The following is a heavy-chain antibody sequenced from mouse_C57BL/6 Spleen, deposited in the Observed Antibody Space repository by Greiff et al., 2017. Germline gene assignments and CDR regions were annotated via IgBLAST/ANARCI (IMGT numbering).Heavy chain of an antibody. Sequence: VQLKESGGDLVKPGGSLKLSCAASGFTFSSYGMSWVRQTPDKRLEWVATISSGGSYTYYPDSVKGRFTISRDNAKNTLYLQMSSLKSEDTAMYYCARQDLYYYAMDYWGQGTSGTVSS. J-gene: IGHJ4*01. V-gene: IGHV5-6*01. CDR3: ARQDLYYYAMDY. CDR2: ISSGGSYT. CDR1: GFTFSSYG.